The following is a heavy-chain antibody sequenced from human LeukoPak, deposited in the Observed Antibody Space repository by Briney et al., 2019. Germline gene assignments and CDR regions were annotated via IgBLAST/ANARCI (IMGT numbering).Heavy chain of an antibody. CDR3: ARGVGDIFPWFYFDY. CDR2: INPSGSSV. J-gene: IGHJ4*02. Sequence: PGGSLRLSCEGSGFIFSNYEMNWVRQAPGKGLEWISYINPSGSSVYYADSVKGRFTISRDNAQNSLYLQMNSLRAEDMALYYCARGVGDIFPWFYFDYWGQGTLVSVSS. D-gene: IGHD3-10*01. CDR1: GFIFSNYE. V-gene: IGHV3-48*03.